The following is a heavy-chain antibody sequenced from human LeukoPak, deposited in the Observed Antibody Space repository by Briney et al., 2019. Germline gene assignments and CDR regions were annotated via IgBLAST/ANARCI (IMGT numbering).Heavy chain of an antibody. Sequence: GGSLRLSCAASRFTFDDYAMHWVRQAPGKGLEWVSGISWNSGSIGYADSVKGRFTISRDNAKNSLYLQMNSLRAEDMALYYCATYSGVHHKTFDDWGQGTLVTVSS. J-gene: IGHJ4*02. CDR1: RFTFDDYA. D-gene: IGHD1-26*01. CDR2: ISWNSGSI. CDR3: ATYSGVHHKTFDD. V-gene: IGHV3-9*03.